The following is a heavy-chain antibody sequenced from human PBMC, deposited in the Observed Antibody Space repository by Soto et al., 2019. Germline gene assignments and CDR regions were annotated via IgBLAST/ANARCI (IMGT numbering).Heavy chain of an antibody. CDR3: ARQASGYYYGWFDS. D-gene: IGHD3-22*01. J-gene: IGHJ5*01. CDR2: IFYSGGT. CDR1: GGSILDSTYY. Sequence: SETLSLTCTVSGGSILDSTYYWAWIRQSPGKGLEWIGTIFYSGGTFYTPSLKSRVTMSVDTSNNQFSLKLSSVTAADTAVYYCARQASGYYYGWFDSFWSGNPGHRLL. V-gene: IGHV4-39*01.